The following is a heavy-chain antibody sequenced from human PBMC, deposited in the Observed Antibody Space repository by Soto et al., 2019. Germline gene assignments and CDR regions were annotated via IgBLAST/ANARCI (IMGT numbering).Heavy chain of an antibody. CDR2: IIPIFGTA. CDR1: GGTFSSYA. J-gene: IGHJ4*02. D-gene: IGHD5-12*01. CDR3: ARSTDGYNLRFDY. V-gene: IGHV1-69*13. Sequence: PSVKVSFKASGGTFSSYAISWVRQAPGQGLEWMGGIIPIFGTANYAQKFQGRVTITADESTSTAYMELSSLRSEDTAVYYCARSTDGYNLRFDYWGQGTLVTVSS.